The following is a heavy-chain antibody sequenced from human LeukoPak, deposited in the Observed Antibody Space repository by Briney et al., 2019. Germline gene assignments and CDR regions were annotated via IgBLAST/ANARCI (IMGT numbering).Heavy chain of an antibody. CDR2: IKQDGTEK. V-gene: IGHV3-7*01. J-gene: IGHJ6*03. D-gene: IGHD3-16*01. CDR1: GFTFSSYW. CDR3: ARWGYEAAFHYYYYYYMDV. Sequence: PGGSLRLSCVASGFTFSSYWMSWVRQAPGKGLEWVAKIKQDGTEKSYVDSVKGRLTISRDNAKNSLYLQMNSLRAEGTAVYYCARWGYEAAFHYYYYYYMDVWGKGTTVTVSS.